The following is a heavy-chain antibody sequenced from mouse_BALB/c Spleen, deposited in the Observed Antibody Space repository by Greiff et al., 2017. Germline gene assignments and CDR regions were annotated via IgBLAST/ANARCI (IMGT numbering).Heavy chain of an antibody. Sequence: VQLQQSGAELVKPGASVKFSCTASGFNIKDTYMHWVKQRPEQGLEWIGRIDPANGNTKYDPKFQGKATITADTSSNTAYLQLSSLTSEDTAVYYCSYDYDGAWFAYWGQGTLVTVSA. D-gene: IGHD2-4*01. J-gene: IGHJ3*01. CDR3: SYDYDGAWFAY. CDR2: IDPANGNT. V-gene: IGHV14-3*02. CDR1: GFNIKDTY.